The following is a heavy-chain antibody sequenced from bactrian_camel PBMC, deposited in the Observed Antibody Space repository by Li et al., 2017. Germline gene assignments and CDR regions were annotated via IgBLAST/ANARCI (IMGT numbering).Heavy chain of an antibody. Sequence: HVQLVESGGGSVQAGGSLRLSCVSSANIRASYCMGWFRQAPGKEREGVAAVYTSDGHTYYADSVTGRFTISQDFAKNTLYLQLNSLKTEDTAMYYCTKDRDRAVVAGSFDSWGQGTQVTVS. CDR2: VYTSDGHT. V-gene: IGHV3S1*01. D-gene: IGHD6*01. CDR1: ANIRASYC. CDR3: TKDRDRAVVAGSFDS. J-gene: IGHJ6*01.